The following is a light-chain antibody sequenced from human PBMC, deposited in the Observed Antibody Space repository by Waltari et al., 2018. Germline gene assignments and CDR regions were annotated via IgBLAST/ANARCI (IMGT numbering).Light chain of an antibody. CDR1: SSDVGSYNY. CDR2: DVT. Sequence: QSALTQPASVSGSPGQSITISCTGTSSDVGSYNYVSWYQQHQGKAPKLIIYDVTNRPSGVSNRFSGFKSGNTASLTISGLQAEDEADYYCSSYMDTTTLELFGGGTSLTVL. CDR3: SSYMDTTTLEL. V-gene: IGLV2-14*03. J-gene: IGLJ2*01.